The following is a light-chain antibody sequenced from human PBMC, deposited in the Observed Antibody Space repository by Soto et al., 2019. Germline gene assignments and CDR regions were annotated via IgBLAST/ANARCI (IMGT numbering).Light chain of an antibody. V-gene: IGLV2-14*01. Sequence: QSALTQPASVSGSPGQSITISCTGTSSDDGGYNYVSWYQQHPGKAPKLMIYDVSNRPSGVSNRFSGSKSGNTASLTISGLQAEDEADYYCSSYTISSTLYVFGTGTKLTVL. J-gene: IGLJ1*01. CDR1: SSDDGGYNY. CDR3: SSYTISSTLYV. CDR2: DVS.